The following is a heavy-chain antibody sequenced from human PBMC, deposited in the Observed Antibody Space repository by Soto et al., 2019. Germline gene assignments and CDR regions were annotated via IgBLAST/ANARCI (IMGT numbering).Heavy chain of an antibody. D-gene: IGHD6-13*01. V-gene: IGHV3-74*03. J-gene: IGHJ6*02. CDR1: GFNFSSYW. CDR2: INSDGSRR. Sequence: GGSLRLSCAASGFNFSSYWMHWVRQAPGKGLVWVSRINSDGSRRMYADSVKGRFTISRDNAKKTVYVQMNSLRAEDTAVYYCARVRYSSPQFEIDHYGMDVWGQGTTVTVSS. CDR3: ARVRYSSPQFEIDHYGMDV.